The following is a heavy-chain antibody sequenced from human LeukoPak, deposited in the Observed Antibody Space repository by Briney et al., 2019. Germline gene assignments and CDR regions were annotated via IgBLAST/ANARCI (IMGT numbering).Heavy chain of an antibody. Sequence: SETLSVTCTVSGGSISSYYWSWIRQPPGKGLEWIGYIYYSGSTNYNPSLKSRVTISVDTSKNQFSLKLSSVTAADTAVYYCARQWSSAAGSFDYWGQGTLVTVSS. CDR3: ARQWSSAAGSFDY. CDR2: IYYSGST. V-gene: IGHV4-59*08. D-gene: IGHD6-13*01. CDR1: GGSISSYY. J-gene: IGHJ4*02.